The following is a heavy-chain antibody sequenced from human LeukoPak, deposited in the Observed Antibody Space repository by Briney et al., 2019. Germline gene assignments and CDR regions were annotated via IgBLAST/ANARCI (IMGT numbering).Heavy chain of an antibody. J-gene: IGHJ4*02. V-gene: IGHV1-2*02. CDR1: GYTFTGYY. Sequence: ASVKVSCKASGYTFTGYYMHWVRQAPGQGLEWMGWINPNNGGTNYAQKFQDRVTMTRDTSITTAYMELSRLRSDDTAVYYCARARRYCTNGVCYLYYFDYWGQGTLVTVSS. D-gene: IGHD2-8*01. CDR2: INPNNGGT. CDR3: ARARRYCTNGVCYLYYFDY.